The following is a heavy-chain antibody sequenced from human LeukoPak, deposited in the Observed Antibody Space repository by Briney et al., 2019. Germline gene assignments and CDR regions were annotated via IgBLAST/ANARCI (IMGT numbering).Heavy chain of an antibody. Sequence: ASVKVSCKASGYTFTNYGISWVRQAPGQGLEWMGWIGAYNGNTNYAQKLQGRVTMTTDTSTSTAYMELRSLRSDDTAVYYCARPQVGQGGSGYLYYYYYMDVWGKGTTVTVSS. D-gene: IGHD5-12*01. CDR3: ARPQVGQGGSGYLYYYYYMDV. J-gene: IGHJ6*03. CDR1: GYTFTNYG. CDR2: IGAYNGNT. V-gene: IGHV1-18*01.